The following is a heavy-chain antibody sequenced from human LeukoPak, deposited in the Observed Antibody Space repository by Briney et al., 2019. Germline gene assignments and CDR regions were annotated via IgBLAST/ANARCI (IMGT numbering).Heavy chain of an antibody. D-gene: IGHD5-18*01. J-gene: IGHJ4*02. CDR1: GGSISSYY. V-gene: IGHV4-34*01. CDR2: INHSGST. Sequence: SETLSLTCTVSGGSISSYYWSWIRQPPGRGLEWLGEINHSGSTNYNPSLKSRVTISVDTSKNQFSLKLSSVTAADTAVYYCARVPDTAMVSLGTFDYWGQGTLVTVSS. CDR3: ARVPDTAMVSLGTFDY.